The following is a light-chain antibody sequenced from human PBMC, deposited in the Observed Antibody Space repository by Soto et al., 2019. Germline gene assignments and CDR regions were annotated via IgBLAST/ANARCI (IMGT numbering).Light chain of an antibody. V-gene: IGKV3-15*01. Sequence: EIVVTQYPSTLSVSPGERATLSCGGSQSVSSNLAWYQQKPGQAPRLLIYGASTRATGIPARFSGSGSWTEFTLTIISLKSEDFAVYFCQQYYSCHPLTFGGGTKVDIK. CDR2: GAS. CDR1: QSVSSN. CDR3: QQYYSCHPLT. J-gene: IGKJ4*01.